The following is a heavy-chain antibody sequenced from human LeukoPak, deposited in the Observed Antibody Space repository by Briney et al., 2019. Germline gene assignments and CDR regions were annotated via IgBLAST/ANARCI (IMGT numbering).Heavy chain of an antibody. D-gene: IGHD3-10*01. CDR3: ATGDSPPNY. CDR2: IIPIFGTA. CDR1: GGAFSSSA. Sequence: GASVKVSCKASGGAFSSSAISWVRQAPGQGLEWMGGIIPIFGTANYAQKFQGRVTITADESTSTAYMELSSLRSEDTAVYYCATGDSPPNYWGQGTLVTVSS. J-gene: IGHJ4*02. V-gene: IGHV1-69*13.